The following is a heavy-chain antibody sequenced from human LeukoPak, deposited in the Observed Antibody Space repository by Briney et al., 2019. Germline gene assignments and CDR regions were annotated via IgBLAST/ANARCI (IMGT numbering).Heavy chain of an antibody. CDR2: INPNSGGT. CDR1: GYTFTGYY. D-gene: IGHD2-2*01. V-gene: IGHV1-2*02. CDR3: ARDVAWDIVVVISQEYYFDY. J-gene: IGHJ4*02. Sequence: ASVKVSCKASGYTFTGYYMHWVRQAPGQGPEWMGWINPNSGGTNYAQKFQGRVTMTRDTSISTAYMELSRLRSDDTAVYYCARDVAWDIVVVISQEYYFDYWGQGTLVTVSS.